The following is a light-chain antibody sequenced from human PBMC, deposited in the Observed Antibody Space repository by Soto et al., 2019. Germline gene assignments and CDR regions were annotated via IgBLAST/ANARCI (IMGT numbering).Light chain of an antibody. Sequence: IVSTQSPGTLSLSPGERATLSCRASQSVSSSYLAWYQQKPGQAPRLLIYGASSRATGIPDRFSGSGSGTDFTLTISRLEPEDFAVYYCQQYGSSPGFTFGPGTKVDIK. J-gene: IGKJ3*01. CDR3: QQYGSSPGFT. V-gene: IGKV3-20*01. CDR1: QSVSSSY. CDR2: GAS.